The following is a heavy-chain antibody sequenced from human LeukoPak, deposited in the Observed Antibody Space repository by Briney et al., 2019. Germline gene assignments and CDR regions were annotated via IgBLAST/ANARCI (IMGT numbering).Heavy chain of an antibody. CDR1: GFTFSNAW. Sequence: GGSLRLSCAASGFTFSNAWFSWVRQAPGKGLEWVSAISGSGVSTYYAGSVKGRFTISRDNSRTTLYLEMNSLRAEDTAVYYCAKEEGGDYYGSGNYYNAIDYWGQGTLVTVSS. J-gene: IGHJ4*02. CDR2: ISGSGVST. V-gene: IGHV3-23*01. D-gene: IGHD3-10*01. CDR3: AKEEGGDYYGSGNYYNAIDY.